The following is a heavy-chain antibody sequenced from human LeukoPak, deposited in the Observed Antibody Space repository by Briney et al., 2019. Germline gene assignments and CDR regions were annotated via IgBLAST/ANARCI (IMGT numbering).Heavy chain of an antibody. Sequence: GGSLRLSCGASGFTLNSYNINCVPEAPGKGGEGFSSFSSCSYYIYYADSVKGKFTICRDNAKNSLYLQMNRLTAEDTAVYYCARDATHLCWGQGTLVTVSS. CDR3: ARDATHLC. CDR1: GFTLNSYN. CDR2: FSSCSYYI. D-gene: IGHD3-16*01. V-gene: IGHV3-21*01. J-gene: IGHJ4*02.